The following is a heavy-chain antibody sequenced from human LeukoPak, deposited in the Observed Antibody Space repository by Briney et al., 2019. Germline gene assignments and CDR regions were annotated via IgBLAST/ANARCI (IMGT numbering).Heavy chain of an antibody. CDR2: INSDGSTT. CDR1: GFTFSSYW. Sequence: GGSLRLSCAASGFTFSSYWMHWVRQAPGKGLVWVSHINSDGSTTTYADSVKGRFTTSRDNAKNSLYLQMNSLRAEDTAVYYCAREDYSNKYYYYYMDVWGKGTTVTVSS. CDR3: AREDYSNKYYYYYMDV. V-gene: IGHV3-74*01. J-gene: IGHJ6*03. D-gene: IGHD4-11*01.